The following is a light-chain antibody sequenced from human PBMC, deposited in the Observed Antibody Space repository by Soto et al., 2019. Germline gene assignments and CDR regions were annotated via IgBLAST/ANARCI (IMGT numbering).Light chain of an antibody. CDR3: QQYNNCPRT. CDR2: GAS. Sequence: EIVMTQSPATLSVSPGERDTLSCRASQSVSSNLAWYQQKPGQAPRLLIYGASTRATGIPARFSGSGSATEVPLTISSLQSEDFVVYYCQQYNNCPRTFGQGTNVEI. J-gene: IGKJ1*01. V-gene: IGKV3-15*01. CDR1: QSVSSN.